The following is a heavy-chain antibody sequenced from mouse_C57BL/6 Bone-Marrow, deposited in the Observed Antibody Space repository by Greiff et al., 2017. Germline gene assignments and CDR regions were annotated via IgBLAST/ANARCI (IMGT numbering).Heavy chain of an antibody. CDR1: GYTFTSYW. CDR2: IDPSDSET. Sequence: QVQLQQPGAELVRPGSSVKLSCKASGYTFTSYWMHWVKQRPIQGLEWIGNIDPSDSETHYNQKFKDKATLTVDKSSSTAYMQLSSLTSADSAVYYCARATTIVTSYYAMDYWGQGTSVTVSA. J-gene: IGHJ4*01. D-gene: IGHD2-5*01. CDR3: ARATTIVTSYYAMDY. V-gene: IGHV1-52*01.